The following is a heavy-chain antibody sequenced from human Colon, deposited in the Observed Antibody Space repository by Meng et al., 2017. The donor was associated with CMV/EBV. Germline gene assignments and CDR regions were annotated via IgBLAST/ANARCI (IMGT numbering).Heavy chain of an antibody. CDR2: ISDSGTTI. D-gene: IGHD2-2*01. Sequence: GGSLKISCEVSGFMFSVYEMNWVRQAPGKGLEWVSRISDSGTTIYYADSVKGRFTISRDNAKNSLYLQMNSLSADDTGIYYCVRTPPRIVEAPGTSNRFDPWGQGTLVTVSS. J-gene: IGHJ5*02. V-gene: IGHV3-48*03. CDR1: GFMFSVYE. CDR3: VRTPPRIVEAPGTSNRFDP.